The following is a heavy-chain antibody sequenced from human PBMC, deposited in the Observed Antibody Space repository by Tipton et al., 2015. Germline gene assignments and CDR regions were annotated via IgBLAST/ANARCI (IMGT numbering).Heavy chain of an antibody. V-gene: IGHV1-46*01. CDR2: INPSGGST. CDR3: ARDQRDYGDYMDAFDI. CDR1: GYTFTSYY. J-gene: IGHJ3*02. Sequence: QSGPEVKKPGASVKVSCKASGYTFTSYYMYWVRQAPGQGLEWMGVINPSGGSTNYAQKFQGRVTMTRDSSTSTVYMELSSLRSEDTAVYYCARDQRDYGDYMDAFDIWGQGTMVTVSS. D-gene: IGHD4-17*01.